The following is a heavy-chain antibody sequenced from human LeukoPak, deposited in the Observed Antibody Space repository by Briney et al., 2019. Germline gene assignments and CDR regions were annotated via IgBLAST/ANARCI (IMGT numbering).Heavy chain of an antibody. J-gene: IGHJ4*02. CDR1: GFTVSSNY. CDR2: IYSGGST. CDR3: ARESSRFGVVTYRDLDY. D-gene: IGHD3-3*01. Sequence: PGGSLRLSCAASGFTVSSNYMSWVRQAPGKGLEWVSVIYSGGSTYYADSVKGRFTISRDNSKNTPYLQMNSLRAEDTAVYYCARESSRFGVVTYRDLDYWGQGTLVTVSS. V-gene: IGHV3-53*01.